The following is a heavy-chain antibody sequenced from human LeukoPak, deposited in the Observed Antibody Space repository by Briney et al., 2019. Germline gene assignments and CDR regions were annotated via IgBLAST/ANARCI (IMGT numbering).Heavy chain of an antibody. CDR3: AKRYYDFPLDY. CDR2: ISGSGGST. D-gene: IGHD3-3*01. Sequence: GGSLRLSCAASGFTFSSYVMSWVRQAPGKGLEWVSAISGSGGSTYYADSAKGRFTISRDNSKNTLYLQINNPRVEDTAVYYCAKRYYDFPLDYWGQGTLVTVSS. CDR1: GFTFSSYV. V-gene: IGHV3-23*01. J-gene: IGHJ4*02.